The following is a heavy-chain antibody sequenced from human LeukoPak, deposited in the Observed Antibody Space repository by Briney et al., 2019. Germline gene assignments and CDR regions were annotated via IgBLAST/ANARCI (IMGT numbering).Heavy chain of an antibody. CDR3: ARLAGSSWYAFDI. V-gene: IGHV4-4*02. D-gene: IGHD6-13*01. Sequence: SGTLSLTCGVSGGSISNSNWWSWVRQPPGKGLEWIGEIYHSGSTNHNPSLKSRVTISVDKSKNQFSLKLSSVTAADTAVYYCARLAGSSWYAFDIWGQGTMVTVSS. CDR2: IYHSGST. CDR1: GGSISNSNW. J-gene: IGHJ3*02.